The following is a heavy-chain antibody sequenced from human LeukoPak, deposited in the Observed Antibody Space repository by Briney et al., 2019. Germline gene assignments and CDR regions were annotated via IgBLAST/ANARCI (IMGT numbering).Heavy chain of an antibody. J-gene: IGHJ5*02. V-gene: IGHV3-33*03. CDR1: GFMFSRLG. CDR3: ASTIFGGFDP. D-gene: IGHD3-3*01. CDR2: IWHDGSVE. Sequence: GGSLRLSCTASGFMFSRLGMQWVRQAPGEGLEWVAMIWHDGSVEEYADSVKGRFTISRDNAKNSLYLQMNSLRAEDTALYYCASTIFGGFDPWGQGTLVTVSS.